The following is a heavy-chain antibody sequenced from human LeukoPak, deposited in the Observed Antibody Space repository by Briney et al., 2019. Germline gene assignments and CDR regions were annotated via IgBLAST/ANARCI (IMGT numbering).Heavy chain of an antibody. CDR2: IISSGSST. D-gene: IGHD3-3*01. CDR1: GFIACSYD. V-gene: IGHV3-23*01. CDR3: ATDGLYSDFRGCYVPYDC. Sequence: PAGTLLLPCAASGFIACSYDMSWVSQAPRKGLEWFSSIISSGSSTYYADSVKGRFTISRDNSKNTLYLKMNSLRAEDPAVYYCATDGLYSDFRGCYVPYDCRGHGALVTVSS. J-gene: IGHJ4*03.